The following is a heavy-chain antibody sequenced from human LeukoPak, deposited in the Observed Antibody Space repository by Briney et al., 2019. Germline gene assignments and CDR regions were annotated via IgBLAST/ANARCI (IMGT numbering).Heavy chain of an antibody. J-gene: IGHJ4*02. CDR3: AKRKRSGYDLTY. CDR2: IWYDGSNK. V-gene: IGHV3-33*06. CDR1: GFTFSSYG. Sequence: QPGRSLRLSCAASGFTFSSYGMHWVRQAPGKGLEWVAVIWYDGSNKYYADSVKGRFTISRDNSKNTLYLQMNSLRAEDTAVYYCAKRKRSGYDLTYWGQGTLVTVSS. D-gene: IGHD5-12*01.